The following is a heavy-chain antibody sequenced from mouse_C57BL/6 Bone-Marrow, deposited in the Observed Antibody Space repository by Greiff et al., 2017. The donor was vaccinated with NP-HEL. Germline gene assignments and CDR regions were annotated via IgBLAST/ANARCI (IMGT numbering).Heavy chain of an antibody. J-gene: IGHJ2*01. V-gene: IGHV14-4*01. CDR3: TTGVEGDY. CDR1: GFNIKDDY. D-gene: IGHD1-1*01. CDR2: IDPENGDT. Sequence: EVQLQQSGAELVRPGASVKLSCTASGFNIKDDYMHWVKQRPEQGLEWIGWIDPENGDTEYASKFQGKATITADTSSNTAYLQLSSLTSEDTAVYYCTTGVEGDYGGQGTTLTVSS.